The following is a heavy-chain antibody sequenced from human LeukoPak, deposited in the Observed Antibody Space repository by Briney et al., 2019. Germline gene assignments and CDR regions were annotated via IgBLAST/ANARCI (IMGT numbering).Heavy chain of an antibody. D-gene: IGHD2-2*02. V-gene: IGHV3-30*02. CDR2: IRYDGSNK. CDR3: AKDGRFLVVVPAAILRNWYFDL. J-gene: IGHJ2*01. Sequence: GRSLRLFCAASGFTFSSYAMHWVRQAPGKGLEWVAFIRYDGSNKYYADSVKGRFTISRDNSKNTLYLQMNSLRAEDTAVYYCAKDGRFLVVVPAAILRNWYFDLWGRGTLVTVSS. CDR1: GFTFSSYA.